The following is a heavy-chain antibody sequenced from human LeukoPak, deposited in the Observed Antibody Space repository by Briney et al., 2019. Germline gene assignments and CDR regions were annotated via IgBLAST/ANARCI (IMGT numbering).Heavy chain of an antibody. Sequence: GGSLRLSCAAXGXXXXXXYXXXXXXAXXXXLXXVANIKQDGSEKYYVDSAKGRFTISRDNAKNSLFLQLNSLRVEDTAVYYCAGGQGWLVEYWGQGTLVTVSS. CDR2: IKQDGSEK. CDR3: AGGQGWLVEY. J-gene: IGHJ4*02. CDR1: GXXXXXXY. D-gene: IGHD6-19*01. V-gene: IGHV3-7*03.